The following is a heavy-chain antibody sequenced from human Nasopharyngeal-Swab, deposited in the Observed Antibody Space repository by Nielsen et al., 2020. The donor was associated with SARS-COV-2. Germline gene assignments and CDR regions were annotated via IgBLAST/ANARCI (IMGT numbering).Heavy chain of an antibody. CDR3: ARDALWFGELLSQGGWFDP. J-gene: IGHJ5*02. Sequence: ASVKVSCKASGYTFTSYAMHWVRQAPGQRLEWMGWINAGNGNTKYSQKFQGRVTITRDTSASTAYMELSSLRSEDTAVYYCARDALWFGELLSQGGWFDPWGQGTLVTVSS. V-gene: IGHV1-3*01. CDR2: INAGNGNT. D-gene: IGHD3-10*01. CDR1: GYTFTSYA.